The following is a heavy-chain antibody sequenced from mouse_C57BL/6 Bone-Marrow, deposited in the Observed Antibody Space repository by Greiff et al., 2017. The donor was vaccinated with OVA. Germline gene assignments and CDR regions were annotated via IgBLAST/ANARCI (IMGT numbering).Heavy chain of an antibody. CDR3: ARSPFISRVVATDAMDN. J-gene: IGHJ4*01. CDR1: GYTFTDYY. D-gene: IGHD1-1*01. Sequence: EVQLQQSGPVLVKPGASVKMSCKASGYTFTDYYMNWVKQSHGKSLEWIGVINPYNGGTSYNQKFKGKATLTVDKSSSTAYMELNSLTSEDSAVYYCARSPFISRVVATDAMDNWGQGTSDTVSS. CDR2: INPYNGGT. V-gene: IGHV1-19*01.